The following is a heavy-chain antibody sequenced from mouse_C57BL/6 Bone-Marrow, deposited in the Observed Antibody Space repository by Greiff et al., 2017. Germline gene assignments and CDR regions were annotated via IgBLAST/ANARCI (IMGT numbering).Heavy chain of an antibody. CDR1: GYTFTDYE. Sequence: VQLQQSGAELVRPGASVTLSCKASGYTFTDYEMHWVKQTPVHGLEWLGAIDPEPGCTAYNQKFKGKAILTADKSSSTAYMELRSMTSEDSAVYYCTSYYGSSFHYYAMDYWGQGTSVTVSS. D-gene: IGHD1-1*01. CDR3: TSYYGSSFHYYAMDY. V-gene: IGHV1-15*01. CDR2: IDPEPGCT. J-gene: IGHJ4*01.